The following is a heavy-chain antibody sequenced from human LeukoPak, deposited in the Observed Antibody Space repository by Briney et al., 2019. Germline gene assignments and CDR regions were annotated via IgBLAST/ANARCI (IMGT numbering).Heavy chain of an antibody. CDR1: GFTFSSYA. D-gene: IGHD3-22*01. J-gene: IGHJ4*02. Sequence: GGSLRLSCAASGFTFSSYAMSWVRQAPGKGLEWVSAISDSGGSTYYADSVKGRFTISRDNSKNTLYLQMNSLRAEDTAVYYCAKIIRGTITMIVVWGQGTLVTVSS. CDR2: ISDSGGST. CDR3: AKIIRGTITMIVV. V-gene: IGHV3-23*01.